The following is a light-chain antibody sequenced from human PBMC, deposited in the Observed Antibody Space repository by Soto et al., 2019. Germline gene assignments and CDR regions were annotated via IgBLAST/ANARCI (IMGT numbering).Light chain of an antibody. V-gene: IGKV1-39*01. CDR2: AAS. CDR1: QSISRD. CDR3: QQSYSNPLT. J-gene: IGKJ4*01. Sequence: DIQMTQSTSSLSASVGDSVTITCRASQSISRDLNWYQQKPGKAPKLLIYAASSLQSGVPSRFSGSGSGTYFTLTISSLQPEDFATYYCQQSYSNPLTFGGGTKVEIK.